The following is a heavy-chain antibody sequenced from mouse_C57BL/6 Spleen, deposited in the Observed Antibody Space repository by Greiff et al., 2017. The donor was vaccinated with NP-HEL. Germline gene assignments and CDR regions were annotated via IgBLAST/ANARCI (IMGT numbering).Heavy chain of an antibody. D-gene: IGHD1-1*01. J-gene: IGHJ2*01. Sequence: EVKVVESGAELVKPGASVKLSCTASGFNIKDYYMHWVKQRTEQGLEWIGRIDPEDGETKYAPKFQGKATITADTSSNTAYLQLSSLTSEDTAVYYCAREDYYGSSSWYYFDYWGQGTTLTVSS. CDR1: GFNIKDYY. CDR2: IDPEDGET. CDR3: AREDYYGSSSWYYFDY. V-gene: IGHV14-2*01.